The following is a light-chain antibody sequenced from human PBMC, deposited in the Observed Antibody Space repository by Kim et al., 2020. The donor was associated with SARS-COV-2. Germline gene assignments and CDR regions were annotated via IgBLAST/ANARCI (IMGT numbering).Light chain of an antibody. V-gene: IGLV2-23*02. CDR3: CSYAGSSTFVV. CDR1: SIDVGNYNL. CDR2: EVN. J-gene: IGLJ2*01. Sequence: QSITIYCTGTSIDVGNYNLVSWYQQRPGKAPKLIIFEVNKRPSGVSNRFSGSKSGDTASLTISGLQAEDETDYYCCSYAGSSTFVVFGGGTQLTVL.